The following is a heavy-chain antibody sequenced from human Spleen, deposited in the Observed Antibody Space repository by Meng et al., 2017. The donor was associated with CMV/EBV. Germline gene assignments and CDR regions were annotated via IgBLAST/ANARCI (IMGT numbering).Heavy chain of an antibody. CDR2: INPNSGDT. CDR1: GYSFTGYS. CDR3: ARVGFGGWTDAFDI. Sequence: ASVKVSCKASGYSFTGYSIHWMRQAPGQGLEWMAWINPNSGDTKYAQNFQGRVTVTGDTSISTVYLDLSSLRNDDTALYYCARVGFGGWTDAFDIWGQGTMVTVSS. D-gene: IGHD6-19*01. J-gene: IGHJ3*02. V-gene: IGHV1-2*02.